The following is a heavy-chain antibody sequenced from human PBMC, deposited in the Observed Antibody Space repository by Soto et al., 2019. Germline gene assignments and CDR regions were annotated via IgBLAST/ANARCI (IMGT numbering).Heavy chain of an antibody. CDR3: AKTYGFLGGYYFDY. J-gene: IGHJ4*02. Sequence: QVQLVQSGAEVKKPGASVKVSCEASGYTFTNYYIHWVRQAPGQGLEWMAVINPSGGSRRYAQKFQGRVTMTRDTSTSTVYMELSSLRSEDTAVYYCAKTYGFLGGYYFDYWGQGTLVTVSS. D-gene: IGHD3-16*01. CDR2: INPSGGSR. V-gene: IGHV1-46*01. CDR1: GYTFTNYY.